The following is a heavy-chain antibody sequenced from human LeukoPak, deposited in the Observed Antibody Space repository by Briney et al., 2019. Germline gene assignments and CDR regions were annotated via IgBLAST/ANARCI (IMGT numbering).Heavy chain of an antibody. V-gene: IGHV4-39*07. CDR1: GGSISSSSYY. D-gene: IGHD6-13*01. CDR3: ARGLAAAAIRPDAFDI. CDR2: IYYSGST. Sequence: PSETLSLTCTVSGGSISSSSYYWGWIRQPPGKGLEWIGSIYYSGSTYYNPSLKSRVTISVDTSKNQFSLKLSSVTAADTAVYYCARGLAAAAIRPDAFDIWGQGTMVTVSS. J-gene: IGHJ3*02.